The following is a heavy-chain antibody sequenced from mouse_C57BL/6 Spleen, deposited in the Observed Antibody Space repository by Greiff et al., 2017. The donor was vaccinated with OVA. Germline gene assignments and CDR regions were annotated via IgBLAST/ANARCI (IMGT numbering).Heavy chain of an antibody. CDR1: GYAFTNYL. J-gene: IGHJ2*01. CDR2: INPGSGGT. Sequence: LVESGAELVRPGTSVKVSCKASGYAFTNYLIEWVKQRPGQGLEWIGVINPGSGGTNYNEKFKGKATLTADKSSSTAYMQLSSLTSEDSAVYFCARAYYYGSRGYYFDYWGQGTTLTVSS. V-gene: IGHV1-54*01. CDR3: ARAYYYGSRGYYFDY. D-gene: IGHD1-1*01.